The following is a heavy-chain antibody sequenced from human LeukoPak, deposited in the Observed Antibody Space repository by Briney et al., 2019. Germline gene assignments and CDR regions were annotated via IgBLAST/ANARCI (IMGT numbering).Heavy chain of an antibody. CDR3: ARAVSGRFDY. J-gene: IGHJ4*02. CDR1: GGSLSAYP. D-gene: IGHD6-19*01. V-gene: IGHV4-59*08. Sequence: SETLSLTCTVSGGSLSAYPWGWVRQTPGKELEWNGYIYYSGRTHSNPSFNSRVTISVGTSKNQFSLRLSSVTAADTAIYYCARAVSGRFDYWGQGTLVTVSS. CDR2: IYYSGRT.